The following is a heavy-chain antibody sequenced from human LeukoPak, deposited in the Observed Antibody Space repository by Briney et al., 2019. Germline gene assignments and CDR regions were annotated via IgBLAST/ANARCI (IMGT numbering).Heavy chain of an antibody. D-gene: IGHD3-10*01. J-gene: IGHJ6*03. CDR1: GFTLSTYS. CDR2: ITAGGGNK. V-gene: IGHV3-23*01. CDR3: ARSGRGVDSFYFYMDV. Sequence: GGSLRLSCAASGFTLSTYSMSWVRQAPGKGLEWVSTITAGGGNKDYADSVKGRFTISRDNSKNTVYLQMNSLRAEDTAVYYCARSGRGVDSFYFYMDVWGKGTTVTVSS.